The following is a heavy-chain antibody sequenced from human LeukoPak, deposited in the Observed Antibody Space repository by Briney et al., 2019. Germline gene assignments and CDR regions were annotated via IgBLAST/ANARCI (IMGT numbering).Heavy chain of an antibody. CDR1: GFTFSSYV. Sequence: GGSLRLSCAASGFTFSSYVMSWVRQAPGKGLEWVSLISGNDGSTYYADSVKGRFTISRDNSKNTLYLQMSSLRDEDTAVYYCARDSGWIQFHYWGQGTQVTVSS. V-gene: IGHV3-23*01. CDR2: ISGNDGST. D-gene: IGHD5-18*01. J-gene: IGHJ4*02. CDR3: ARDSGWIQFHY.